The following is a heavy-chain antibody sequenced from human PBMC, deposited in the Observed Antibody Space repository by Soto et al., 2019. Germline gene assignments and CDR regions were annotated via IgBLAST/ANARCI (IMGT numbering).Heavy chain of an antibody. J-gene: IGHJ5*01. CDR3: GRVVEGATRHTDPDS. Sequence: LSLTCTVSGVSIHNSHSFWAWIRQPPGKGLQFIASVYHNGGAHYNSSLKSRVTISVDTANNQVSLRMRSLTAADTAFYYCGRVVEGATRHTDPDSWGQGILVTVS. D-gene: IGHD2-21*01. CDR1: GVSIHNSHSF. V-gene: IGHV4-39*01. CDR2: VYHNGGA.